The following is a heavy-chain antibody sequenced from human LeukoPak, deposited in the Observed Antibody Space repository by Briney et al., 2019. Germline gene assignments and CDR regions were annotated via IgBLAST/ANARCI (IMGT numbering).Heavy chain of an antibody. D-gene: IGHD4-17*01. CDR3: ARGRYGDYGY. Sequence: PSETLSLTCAVYGGSFCGYYWSWLRQPPGKGLEWIGEINHSGSTNYNPSLKSGVTISVDTSKNQYSLKLSSVTAADTAVYYCARGRYGDYGYWGQGTLVTVSS. CDR1: GGSFCGYY. V-gene: IGHV4-34*01. J-gene: IGHJ4*02. CDR2: INHSGST.